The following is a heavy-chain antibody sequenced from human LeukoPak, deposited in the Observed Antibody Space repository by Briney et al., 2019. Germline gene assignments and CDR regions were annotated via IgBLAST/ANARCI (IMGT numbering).Heavy chain of an antibody. J-gene: IGHJ6*02. Sequence: ASVTVSCKTSGYTFTDYFVHWVRQAPGQGLEWMGWINPNSGGTEYAQKFLGRVTMTRDTSISTAYMELSRLRSDDTAVYFCAREYYYDSSGYSVDYYYYGMDVWGQGTTVTVSS. CDR3: AREYYYDSSGYSVDYYYYGMDV. V-gene: IGHV1-2*02. CDR1: GYTFTDYF. D-gene: IGHD3-22*01. CDR2: INPNSGGT.